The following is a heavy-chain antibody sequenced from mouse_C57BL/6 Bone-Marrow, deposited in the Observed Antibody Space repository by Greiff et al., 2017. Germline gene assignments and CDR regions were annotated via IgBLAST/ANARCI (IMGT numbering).Heavy chain of an antibody. CDR2: IYPGGGST. J-gene: IGHJ1*03. D-gene: IGHD2-5*01. Sequence: VQLQQSGAGLVKPGASVKMSCKASGYTFTSYWITWVQQRPGKGLEWLGDIYPGGGSTNYNDKFKSKATLTVDTSSSTAYMQLSSLTSEDSAVYYCARPYYSNYWYFDVGGTGTTVTVSA. CDR1: GYTFTSYW. CDR3: ARPYYSNYWYFDV. V-gene: IGHV1-55*01.